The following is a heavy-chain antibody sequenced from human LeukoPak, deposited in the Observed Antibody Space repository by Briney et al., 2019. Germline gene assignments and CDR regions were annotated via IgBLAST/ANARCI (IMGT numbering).Heavy chain of an antibody. D-gene: IGHD4-23*01. Sequence: GASVKVSCKASGYTFTSYGISWVRQAPGQGLEWMGWISAYNGNTNYAQKLQGRVTMTTDTSTSTAYMELRSLRSDDTAVYYCARDHYPNRDDYGGNSVTLTAAFDIWGQGTMVTVSS. CDR3: ARDHYPNRDDYGGNSVTLTAAFDI. V-gene: IGHV1-18*01. CDR1: GYTFTSYG. J-gene: IGHJ3*02. CDR2: ISAYNGNT.